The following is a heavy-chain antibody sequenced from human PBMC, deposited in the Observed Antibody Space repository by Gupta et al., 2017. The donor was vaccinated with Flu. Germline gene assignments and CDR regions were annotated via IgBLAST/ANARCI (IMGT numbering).Heavy chain of an antibody. CDR3: ARDLCRDGYNCFDY. CDR2: TGGDSGNE. D-gene: IGHD2-21*01. V-gene: IGHV3-23*01. Sequence: RQVLADVGEWMGLSQSTGGDSGNEHYIECRAGRFTITRDNSNNTLLLQMNSLSMENTAVFYCARDLCRDGYNCFDYWGQGTLVTVSS. J-gene: IGHJ4*02.